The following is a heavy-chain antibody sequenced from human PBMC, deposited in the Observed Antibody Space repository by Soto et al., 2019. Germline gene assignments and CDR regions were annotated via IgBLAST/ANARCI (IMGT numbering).Heavy chain of an antibody. J-gene: IGHJ4*02. CDR1: GYSISSGYY. CDR2: IYHSGST. V-gene: IGHV4-38-2*01. D-gene: IGHD1-26*01. Sequence: PSETLSLTCAVSGYSISSGYYWGWIRQPPGKGLEWIGSIYHSGSTYYNPSLKSRVTISVDTSKNQFSLKPSSVTAADTAVYYCASSSGSYHFDYWGQGTLVTAPQ. CDR3: ASSSGSYHFDY.